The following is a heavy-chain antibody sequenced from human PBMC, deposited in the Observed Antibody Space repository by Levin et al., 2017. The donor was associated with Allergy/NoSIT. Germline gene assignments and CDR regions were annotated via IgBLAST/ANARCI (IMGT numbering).Heavy chain of an antibody. CDR2: ISSGGDT. D-gene: IGHD6-19*01. V-gene: IGHV3-53*01. CDR1: GFTVSGNY. CDR3: AKCSGWYGKGYFDL. J-gene: IGHJ2*01. Sequence: PGGSLRLSCAASGFTVSGNYMSWVRQAPGKGLEWVSVISSGGDTKYTDSVTGRFTISRDDSKNTLYLQMNSLRVEDTAVYYCAKCSGWYGKGYFDLWGRGTLVTVSS.